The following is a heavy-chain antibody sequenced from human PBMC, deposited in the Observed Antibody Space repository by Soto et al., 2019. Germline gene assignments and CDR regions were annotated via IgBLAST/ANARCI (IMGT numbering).Heavy chain of an antibody. CDR2: MNPNNGNT. J-gene: IGHJ4*02. Sequence: XSLTVSFMTSGYTFPRYDVLWVRQTPGPGLEWMGWMNPNNGNTYYAQKFQGRVTMTRNTSMSTAFMELSSLRSEDTAVYYCVCGYYGSGSYYNPFPYWGQGTLVTVSP. CDR3: VCGYYGSGSYYNPFPY. D-gene: IGHD3-10*01. CDR1: GYTFPRYD. V-gene: IGHV1-8*01.